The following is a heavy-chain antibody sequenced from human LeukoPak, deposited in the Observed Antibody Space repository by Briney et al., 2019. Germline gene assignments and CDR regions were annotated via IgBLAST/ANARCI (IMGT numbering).Heavy chain of an antibody. CDR1: GFTFSSYS. V-gene: IGHV3-21*01. J-gene: IGHJ4*02. D-gene: IGHD6-13*01. CDR2: ISSSSSYI. Sequence: GGSLRLSCAASGFTFSSYSMNWVRQAPGKGLEWVSSISSSSSYIYYADSVKGRFTISRDNSKDTLYLQMNSLRAEDTALYYCARGDQQLDDYFDYWGQGSLVTVSS. CDR3: ARGDQQLDDYFDY.